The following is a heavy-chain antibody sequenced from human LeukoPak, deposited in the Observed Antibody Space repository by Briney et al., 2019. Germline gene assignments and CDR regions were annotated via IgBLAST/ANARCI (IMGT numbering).Heavy chain of an antibody. CDR3: ARGRPYCTNGVCHPGIYYYYGMDV. CDR1: GGTFSIYA. CDR2: IIPIFGTT. D-gene: IGHD2-8*01. J-gene: IGHJ6*02. Sequence: SVKVSCKASGGTFSIYAISWVRQAPGQGLEWMGGIIPIFGTTNYAQKFQGRVTITADESTSTAYMELSSLRSEDTAIYYCARGRPYCTNGVCHPGIYYYYGMDVWGQGTTVTVSS. V-gene: IGHV1-69*01.